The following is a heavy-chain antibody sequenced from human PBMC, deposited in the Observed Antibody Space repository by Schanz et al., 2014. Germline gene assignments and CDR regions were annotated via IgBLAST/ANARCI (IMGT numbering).Heavy chain of an antibody. J-gene: IGHJ3*02. CDR3: ARDRGHGDLPGDI. CDR2: INHGGST. CDR1: GASISSSNW. V-gene: IGHV4-4*02. D-gene: IGHD4-17*01. Sequence: QVQLQESGPGLVKPSGTLSLTFAVSGASISSSNWWSWVRQPPGKGLEWIAEINHGGSTNYNPSLKSRVTISVDTSKNQFSLNLSSATAADTAVYYCARDRGHGDLPGDIWGQGTMVTVSS.